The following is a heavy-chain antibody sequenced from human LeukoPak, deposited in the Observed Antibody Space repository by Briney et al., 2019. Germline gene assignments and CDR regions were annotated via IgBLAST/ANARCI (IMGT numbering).Heavy chain of an antibody. J-gene: IGHJ3*01. CDR2: IGASGADT. D-gene: IGHD3-22*01. CDR1: GFTFTNYA. CDR3: ARRPRDTSGYYLGAFHD. Sequence: GGSLRLSCAASGFTFTNYAMTWVRQAPGKGLEWVSVIGASGADTYYSDSVKGRFTVSRDNSQNTLFLHMSSLRAEDTAVYFCARRPRDTSGYYLGAFHDWGQGTTVTVSS. V-gene: IGHV3-23*01.